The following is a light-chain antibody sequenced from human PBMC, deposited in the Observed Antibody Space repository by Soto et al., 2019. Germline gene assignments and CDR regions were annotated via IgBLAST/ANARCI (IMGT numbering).Light chain of an antibody. J-gene: IGKJ3*01. Sequence: EIVLTQSPATLSLSPGERAILSCRASQSVGTYLAWYQQKPGQAPRLLIYDASNRATGIPARFGGSGSGTDFTLTIISLEPEDFAVYYCQQRSNWPGTFGHGTKVDIK. CDR1: QSVGTY. V-gene: IGKV3-11*01. CDR2: DAS. CDR3: QQRSNWPGT.